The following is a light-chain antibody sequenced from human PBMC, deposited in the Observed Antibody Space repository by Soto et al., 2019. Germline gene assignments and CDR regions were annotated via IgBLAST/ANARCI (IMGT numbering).Light chain of an antibody. J-gene: IGKJ5*01. CDR3: QQSYTAPSIT. CDR2: GVS. CDR1: QSISSS. Sequence: DIQMTQSPSSLSASVGDKVTITCRASQSISSSLNWYQQKSGKAPNLLIYGVSRLQGGVPSRFSGSGSGTDFTLSISSRQPEDFATYYCQQSYTAPSITFGQGTRLEIK. V-gene: IGKV1-39*01.